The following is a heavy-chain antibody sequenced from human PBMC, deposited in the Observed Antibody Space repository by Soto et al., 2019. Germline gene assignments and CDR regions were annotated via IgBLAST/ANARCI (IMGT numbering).Heavy chain of an antibody. Sequence: ASVKLSCAACGYRFTSYGISWVRQAPEQGLEWMGWISAYNGNTNYAQKLQGRVTMTTDTSTSTAYMELRSLRSDDTAVYYCARLSYDFWSGFPPYYYYGMDVWGQGTTVTVSS. V-gene: IGHV1-18*01. J-gene: IGHJ6*02. CDR3: ARLSYDFWSGFPPYYYYGMDV. CDR1: GYRFTSYG. CDR2: ISAYNGNT. D-gene: IGHD3-3*01.